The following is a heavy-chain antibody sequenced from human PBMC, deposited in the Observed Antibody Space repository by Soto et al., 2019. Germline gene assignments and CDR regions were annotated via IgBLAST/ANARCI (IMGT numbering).Heavy chain of an antibody. J-gene: IGHJ4*02. V-gene: IGHV4-59*01. D-gene: IGHD5-18*01. CDR3: GGYSYDSGVDY. Sequence: PSETLSLTCAVYGGSFSGYYWSWIRQPPGKGLEWIGYIYYSGSTSYNPSLKSRVTISVDTSKNQFSLKLSSVTAADTAVYYCGGYSYDSGVDYWGQGTLVTVSS. CDR1: GGSFSGYY. CDR2: IYYSGST.